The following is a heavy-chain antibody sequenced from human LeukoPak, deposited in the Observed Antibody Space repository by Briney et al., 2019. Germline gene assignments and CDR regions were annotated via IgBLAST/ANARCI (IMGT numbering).Heavy chain of an antibody. CDR3: ARNTAFDGMDV. CDR1: GFTFSSYG. Sequence: GGSLRLSCAASGFTFSSYGMHWVRQAPGKGLEWVAVIWYDGSNKYYADSVKGRFTISRDNSKNTLYLQMNSLRAEDTAVYYCARNTAFDGMDVWGQGTTVTVSS. D-gene: IGHD5-18*01. J-gene: IGHJ6*02. CDR2: IWYDGSNK. V-gene: IGHV3-33*01.